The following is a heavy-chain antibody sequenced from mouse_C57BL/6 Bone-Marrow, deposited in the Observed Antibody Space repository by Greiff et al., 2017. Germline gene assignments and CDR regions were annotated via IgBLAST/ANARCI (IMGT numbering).Heavy chain of an antibody. CDR1: GFNIKDYY. CDR3: ARRFITTVEGPYYFDY. Sequence: EVQLQESGAELVKPGASVKLSCTASGFNIKDYYMHWVKQRTEQGLKWIGRIDPEDGETKYAPKFQGKATITADTSSNTAYLQLSSLTSEDTAVYYCARRFITTVEGPYYFDYWGQGTTLTVSS. J-gene: IGHJ2*01. CDR2: IDPEDGET. D-gene: IGHD1-1*01. V-gene: IGHV14-2*01.